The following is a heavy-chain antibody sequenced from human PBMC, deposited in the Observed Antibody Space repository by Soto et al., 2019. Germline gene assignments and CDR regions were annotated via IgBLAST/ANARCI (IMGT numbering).Heavy chain of an antibody. CDR3: GSVFDL. Sequence: EVQLVESGGGLVQPGGSLRLSCAASGITFTDYWMHWVRQVPGKGLVWVSRIDNDGSYTSYADSVKGRFTISRDNAKNTLYLQMNSLRAEDTAVYYCGSVFDLWGRGTLVTVSS. V-gene: IGHV3-74*01. J-gene: IGHJ2*01. CDR1: GITFTDYW. CDR2: IDNDGSYT.